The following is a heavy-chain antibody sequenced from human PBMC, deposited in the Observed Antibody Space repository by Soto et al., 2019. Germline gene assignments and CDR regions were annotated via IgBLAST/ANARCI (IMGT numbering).Heavy chain of an antibody. CDR1: GGTFSSYA. CDR3: ARAGGAYCSSTSCYQLDP. CDR2: IIPIFGTA. J-gene: IGHJ5*02. V-gene: IGHV1-69*01. D-gene: IGHD2-2*01. Sequence: QVQLVQSGAEVKKPGSSVKVSCKASGGTFSSYAISWVRQAPGQGLEWMGGIIPIFGTANYAQKFQGRVTITADESTSTAYMELSSLRSEDTAVYYCARAGGAYCSSTSCYQLDPWGQGTLVTVSS.